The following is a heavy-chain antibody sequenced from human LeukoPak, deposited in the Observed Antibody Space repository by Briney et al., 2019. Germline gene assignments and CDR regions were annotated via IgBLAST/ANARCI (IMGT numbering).Heavy chain of an antibody. Sequence: SETLSLTCTVSGGSLSSYYWSWIRQPPRKGLEWIGYIYYSGSTNYNPSLKSRVTISVDTSKNQFSLKLSSVTAADTAVYYCARGQNWFDPWGQGTLITVSS. CDR1: GGSLSSYY. V-gene: IGHV4-59*01. CDR2: IYYSGST. CDR3: ARGQNWFDP. J-gene: IGHJ5*02.